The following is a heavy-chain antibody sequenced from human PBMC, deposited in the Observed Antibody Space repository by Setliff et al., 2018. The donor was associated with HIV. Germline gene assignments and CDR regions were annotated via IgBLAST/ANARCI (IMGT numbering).Heavy chain of an antibody. V-gene: IGHV4-31*03. CDR3: ARERGSGSLDAFDI. J-gene: IGHJ3*02. Sequence: SETLSLTCTVFGDSISSSGYYWSWIRQHPGKGLEWIGYIHYSGSTSFNPSLKSRVTISVDTSNNQFSLKLRPVTAADTAVYYCARERGSGSLDAFDIWGHGTMVTVSS. CDR2: IHYSGST. CDR1: GDSISSSGYY. D-gene: IGHD3-10*01.